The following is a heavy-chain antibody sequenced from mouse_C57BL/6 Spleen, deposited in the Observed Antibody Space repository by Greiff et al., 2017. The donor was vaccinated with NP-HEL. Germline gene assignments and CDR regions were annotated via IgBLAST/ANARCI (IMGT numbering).Heavy chain of an antibody. Sequence: EVELQESGPGLVKPSQSLSLTCSVTGYSITSGYYWNWIRQFPGNKLEWMGYISYDGSNNYNPSLKNRISITRDTSKNQFFLKLNSVTTEDTATYYCAREANWDKRFAYWGQGTLVTVSA. CDR3: AREANWDKRFAY. V-gene: IGHV3-6*01. CDR1: GYSITSGYY. J-gene: IGHJ3*01. CDR2: ISYDGSN. D-gene: IGHD4-1*01.